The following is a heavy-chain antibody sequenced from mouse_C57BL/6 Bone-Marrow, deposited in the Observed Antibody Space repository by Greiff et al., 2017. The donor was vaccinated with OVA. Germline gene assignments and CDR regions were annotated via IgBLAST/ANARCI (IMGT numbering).Heavy chain of an antibody. Sequence: VQLQESGAELVKPGASVKISCKASGYAFSSYWMNWVKQRPGKGLEWIGQIYPGDGDTNYNGKFKGKATLTADKSSSTAYMQLSSLTSEDSAVYFCARPYGSSYGWYFDVWGTGTTVTVSS. CDR3: ARPYGSSYGWYFDV. D-gene: IGHD1-1*01. J-gene: IGHJ1*03. CDR2: IYPGDGDT. V-gene: IGHV1-80*01. CDR1: GYAFSSYW.